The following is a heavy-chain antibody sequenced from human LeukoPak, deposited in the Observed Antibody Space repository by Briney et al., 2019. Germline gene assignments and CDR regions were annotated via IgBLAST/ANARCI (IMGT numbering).Heavy chain of an antibody. V-gene: IGHV3-23*01. CDR1: GFTVTNYA. D-gene: IGHD4-23*01. Sequence: PGGSLRLSCAASGFTVTNYAMNWVRQAPGKGLEGVSSLSGGGRNTYYAGSVEGRFTISRDKSKTTLYLQMNSLRAEDTAVYYCAKGNDYGGLVDAFDIWGQGTLVTVSS. CDR2: LSGGGRNT. CDR3: AKGNDYGGLVDAFDI. J-gene: IGHJ3*02.